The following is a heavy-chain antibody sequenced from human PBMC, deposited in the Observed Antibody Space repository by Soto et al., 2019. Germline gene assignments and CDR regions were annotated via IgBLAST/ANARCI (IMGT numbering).Heavy chain of an antibody. CDR1: GYTFSIHV. J-gene: IGHJ4*02. CDR3: ARGNYQTPFDY. Sequence: QAQLVQSVGEVKKSGAAVKVSCKASGYTFSIHVLSWVRQAPGQGLEWMGWVNTYTGGSNYAQKFQGRVSMTRDTTTSTVYMELRSLTSDDTAVYFCARGNYQTPFDYWGQGTLVSVSS. CDR2: VNTYTGGS. D-gene: IGHD1-7*01. V-gene: IGHV1-18*01.